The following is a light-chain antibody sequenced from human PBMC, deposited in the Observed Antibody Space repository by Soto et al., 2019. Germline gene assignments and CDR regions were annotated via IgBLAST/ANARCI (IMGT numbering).Light chain of an antibody. J-gene: IGKJ5*01. V-gene: IGKV3-15*01. CDR3: KQYNNWPPIT. Sequence: EIMMTQSQATLSVSPGERATLSCSASQSVRNNLAWYQQKPGQAPRILIYYASTRATGIPARFSGSGSGTEFTLTISSLPSEDVALYYCKQYNNWPPITFGQGTRLEIK. CDR2: YAS. CDR1: QSVRNN.